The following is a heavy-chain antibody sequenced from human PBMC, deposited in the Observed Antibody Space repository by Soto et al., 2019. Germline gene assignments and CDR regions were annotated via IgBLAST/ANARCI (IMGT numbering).Heavy chain of an antibody. Sequence: ASVKVSCKASGYTFTGYYMHWVRQAPGQGLEWMGWINPNSGGTNYAQKFQGWVTMTRDTSISTAYMELSRLRSDDTAVYYCARGLREGAVAEPNFDYWGQGTLVTVSS. J-gene: IGHJ4*02. CDR1: GYTFTGYY. D-gene: IGHD6-19*01. CDR2: INPNSGGT. CDR3: ARGLREGAVAEPNFDY. V-gene: IGHV1-2*04.